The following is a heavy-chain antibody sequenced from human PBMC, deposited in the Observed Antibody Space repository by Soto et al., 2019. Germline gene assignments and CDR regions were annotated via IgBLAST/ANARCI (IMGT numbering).Heavy chain of an antibody. CDR2: ISYDGSNK. Sequence: ESGGGVVQPGRSLRLSCAASGFTFSSYAMHWVRQAPGKGLEWVAVISYDGSNKYYADSVKGRFTISRDNSKNTLYLQMNSLRAEDTAVYYCAREGGFNWFDPWGQGTLVTVSS. CDR3: AREGGFNWFDP. J-gene: IGHJ5*02. CDR1: GFTFSSYA. D-gene: IGHD3-16*01. V-gene: IGHV3-30-3*01.